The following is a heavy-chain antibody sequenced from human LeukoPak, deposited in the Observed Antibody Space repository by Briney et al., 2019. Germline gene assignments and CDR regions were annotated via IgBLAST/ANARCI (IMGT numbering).Heavy chain of an antibody. CDR2: IKQDGSEK. CDR3: ARSLVGKLRDYFDY. J-gene: IGHJ4*02. V-gene: IGHV3-7*01. Sequence: GGSLRLSCAASGFTFSSYWMSWVRQAPGKGLEWVANIKQDGSEKYYVDSVKGRFTISRDSAKNSLYLQMNSLRAEDTAVYYFARSLVGKLRDYFDYWGQGTLVTVSS. D-gene: IGHD2-8*02. CDR1: GFTFSSYW.